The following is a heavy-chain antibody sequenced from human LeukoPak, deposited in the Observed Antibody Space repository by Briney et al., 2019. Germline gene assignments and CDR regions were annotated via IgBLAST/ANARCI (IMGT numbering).Heavy chain of an antibody. CDR3: AKDKSSGWYLDYFDY. V-gene: IGHV3-30*18. J-gene: IGHJ4*02. CDR1: GFTFSIYG. CDR2: ISYDGINK. Sequence: GGSLRLSCAASGFTFSIYGMSWVRQAPGRGLEWVALISYDGINKYYADSVKGRFTISRDNSDNTLYLQMNSLRAEDTAMYYCAKDKSSGWYLDYFDYWGQGTLVIVSS. D-gene: IGHD6-19*01.